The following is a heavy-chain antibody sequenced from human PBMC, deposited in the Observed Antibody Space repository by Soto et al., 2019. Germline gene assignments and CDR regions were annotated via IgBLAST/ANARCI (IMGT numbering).Heavy chain of an antibody. V-gene: IGHV3-23*01. Sequence: EGQLLQSGGGLVQPGESLRLSCAASGFTFSSSGMSWVRQAPGKGLEWVSSISIRGDYRYYADSINSRFTISRDNSKHTMYLQMSSLTAEYTALYYCANHGGFDYWGQGTMVAVSS. CDR1: GFTFSSSG. CDR2: ISIRGDYR. D-gene: IGHD4-17*01. J-gene: IGHJ3*01. CDR3: ANHGGFDY.